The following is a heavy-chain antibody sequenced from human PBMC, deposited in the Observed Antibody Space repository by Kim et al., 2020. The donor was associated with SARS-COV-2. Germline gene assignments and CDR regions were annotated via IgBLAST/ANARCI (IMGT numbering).Heavy chain of an antibody. D-gene: IGHD5-12*01. CDR2: INPNSGGT. CDR3: ARGVRVERWLQFDAFDI. J-gene: IGHJ3*02. V-gene: IGHV1-2*06. CDR1: GYTFTGYY. Sequence: ASVKVSCKASGYTFTGYYMHWVRQAPGQGLEWMGRINPNSGGTNYAQKFQGRVTMTRDTSISTAYMELSRLRSDDTAVYYCARGVRVERWLQFDAFDIWGQGTMVTVSS.